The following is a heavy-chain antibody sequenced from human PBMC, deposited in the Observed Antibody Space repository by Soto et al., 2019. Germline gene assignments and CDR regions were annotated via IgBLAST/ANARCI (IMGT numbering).Heavy chain of an antibody. CDR1: DFTFNGHC. CDR2: IDSTGRNK. D-gene: IGHD2-8*01. V-gene: IGHV3-23*01. Sequence: HRGSLRLSFAASDFTFNGHCMSWVRQAPGRGLEWVSTIDSTGRNKHYADSVKGRFTISRDNSRNTLDLHMSRLRAEDTATYHCVYWVSAHFDYWGQGTPVTVSA. CDR3: VYWVSAHFDY. J-gene: IGHJ4*02.